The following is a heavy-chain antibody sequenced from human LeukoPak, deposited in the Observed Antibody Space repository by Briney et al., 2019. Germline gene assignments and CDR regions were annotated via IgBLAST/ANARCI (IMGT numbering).Heavy chain of an antibody. D-gene: IGHD5-12*01. CDR1: GCIFTSYW. CDR3: ARQGESGYDRNFDY. Sequence: GGALQISWQGSGCIFTSYWIGWGREVPGKGLEWMGIIYPGDSDTTYSPSFQGQVTISADKSISTAYLQWSSLKASDTAMYYCARQGESGYDRNFDYWGQGTLVTVSS. J-gene: IGHJ4*02. CDR2: IYPGDSDT. V-gene: IGHV5-51*01.